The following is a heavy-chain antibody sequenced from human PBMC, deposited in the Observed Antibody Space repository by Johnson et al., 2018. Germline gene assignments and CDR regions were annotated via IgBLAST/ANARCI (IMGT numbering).Heavy chain of an antibody. J-gene: IGHJ1*01. CDR3: AKDAYSSSPANEGYFQH. CDR1: GFTFDDYA. CDR2: INWNSGNI. Sequence: VQLVQSGGGLVQPGRSLRLSCAASGFTFDDYAMHWVRQAPGKGLEWVSGINWNSGNIGYADSVKGRFTLSRDNAKNSLYLQMNSLRAEDTALYYCAKDAYSSSPANEGYFQHWGQGTLVTVSS. D-gene: IGHD6-6*01. V-gene: IGHV3-9*01.